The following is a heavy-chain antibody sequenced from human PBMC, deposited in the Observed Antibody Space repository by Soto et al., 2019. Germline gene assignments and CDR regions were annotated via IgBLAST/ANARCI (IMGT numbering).Heavy chain of an antibody. CDR2: IYYSGST. CDR1: GGSISSSSYY. V-gene: IGHV4-39*07. CDR3: AREGVAAPYYYYGMDV. Sequence: SETLSLTCTVSGGSISSSSYYWGWIRQPPGKGLEWIGSIYYSGSTHYNPSLKSRVTISADTSKNQFSLKLSSVTTADTALYCCAREGVAAPYYYYGMDVWGQGSTVTVSS. D-gene: IGHD2-15*01. J-gene: IGHJ6*02.